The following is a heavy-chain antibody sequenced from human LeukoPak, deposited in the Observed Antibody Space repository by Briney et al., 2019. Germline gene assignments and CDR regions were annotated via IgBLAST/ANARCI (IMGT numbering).Heavy chain of an antibody. Sequence: SVKVSCKASGYTFTSYYMHWVRQAAGQGLEWMGIINPSGGSTSYAQKFQGRVTMTRDMSTSTVYMELSSLRSEDTAVYYCARGPIVLMVYAPDYYYYYMDVWGKGTTVTVSS. CDR2: INPSGGST. CDR1: GYTFTSYY. CDR3: ARGPIVLMVYAPDYYYYYMDV. D-gene: IGHD2-8*01. J-gene: IGHJ6*03. V-gene: IGHV1-46*01.